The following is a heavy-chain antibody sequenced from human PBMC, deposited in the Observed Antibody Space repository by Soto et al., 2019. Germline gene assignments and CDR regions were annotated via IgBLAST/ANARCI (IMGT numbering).Heavy chain of an antibody. CDR2: IKQDGSEK. D-gene: IGHD3-22*01. J-gene: IGHJ4*02. CDR1: GFTFSSYW. Sequence: GSLRLSCAASGFTFSSYWMSWVRQAPGKGLEWVANIKQDGSEKYYVDSVKGRFTISRDNAKNSLYLQMNSLRAEDTAVYYCARDRVVVISERFDYWGQGTLVTVSS. CDR3: ARDRVVVISERFDY. V-gene: IGHV3-7*05.